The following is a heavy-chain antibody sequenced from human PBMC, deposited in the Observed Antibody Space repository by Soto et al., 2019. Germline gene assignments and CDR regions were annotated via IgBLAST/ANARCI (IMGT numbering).Heavy chain of an antibody. CDR2: IKQDGSEK. CDR1: GFTFSSYW. D-gene: IGHD3-10*01. Sequence: PGGSLRLSCAASGFTFSSYWMSWVRQAPGKGLEWVANIKQDGSEKYYVDSVKGRFTISRDNARNSLFLQMDSLRAEDTAVYYCARVGAWFGEFDYFDYWGQGTPVTVSS. J-gene: IGHJ4*02. CDR3: ARVGAWFGEFDYFDY. V-gene: IGHV3-7*04.